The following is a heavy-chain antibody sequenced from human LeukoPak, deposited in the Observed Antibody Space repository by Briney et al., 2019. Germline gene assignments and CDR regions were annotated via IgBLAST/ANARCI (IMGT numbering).Heavy chain of an antibody. V-gene: IGHV4-39*01. J-gene: IGHJ4*02. D-gene: IGHD2-2*01. CDR2: IYYSGST. CDR3: ARRSRYCSSTSGYEGTYFDY. Sequence: SETLSLTCTVSGGSISSSSYYWGWIRQPPGKGLEWNGSIYYSGSTYYNPSLKSRVTISEDTSKNQFSLKLSSVTAADTAVYYCARRSRYCSSTSGYEGTYFDYWGQGTLVTVSS. CDR1: GGSISSSSYY.